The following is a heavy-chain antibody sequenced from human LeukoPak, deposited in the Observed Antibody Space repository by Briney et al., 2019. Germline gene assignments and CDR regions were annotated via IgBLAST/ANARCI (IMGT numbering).Heavy chain of an antibody. Sequence: SETLSLTCTVSGGSISSGNYYWSWIRQPARMGLEWIGRIYISGGTDYNPSLKSRLTISIDTSKNQFYLRLSSVTAADTAVYYCARVRRNSGNKYFDPWGQGTRVTVSS. V-gene: IGHV4-61*02. CDR1: GGSISSGNYY. CDR3: ARVRRNSGNKYFDP. CDR2: IYISGGT. J-gene: IGHJ5*02. D-gene: IGHD5-12*01.